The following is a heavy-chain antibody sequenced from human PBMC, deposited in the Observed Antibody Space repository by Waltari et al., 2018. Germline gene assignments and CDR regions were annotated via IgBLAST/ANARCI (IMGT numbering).Heavy chain of an antibody. CDR3: AKREIGYAFDI. Sequence: QVQLVQSGAEVKQPGASVKVSCKASGGTFGTYSISWVRQAPGQGLEWMAVVIPIYGTPNYAPKFQGRVTVSADPSTSTAYLELRRLISEDTAVYYCAKREIGYAFDIWGHGTLVTVSS. D-gene: IGHD1-26*01. CDR1: GGTFGTYS. CDR2: VIPIYGTP. V-gene: IGHV1-69*12. J-gene: IGHJ3*02.